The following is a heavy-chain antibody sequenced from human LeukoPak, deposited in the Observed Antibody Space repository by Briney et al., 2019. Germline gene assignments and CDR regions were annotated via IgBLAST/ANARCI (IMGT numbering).Heavy chain of an antibody. D-gene: IGHD1-26*01. CDR3: ARDPVSQGELRYFDY. J-gene: IGHJ4*02. V-gene: IGHV3-23*01. CDR2: ISGSGGST. CDR1: GFTFSSYA. Sequence: GGSLRLSCAASGFTFSSYAMSWVRQAPGKGLEWVSAISGSGGSTYYADSVKGRFTISRDNAKNSLYLQMNSLRAEDTAVYYCARDPVSQGELRYFDYWGQGTLVTVSS.